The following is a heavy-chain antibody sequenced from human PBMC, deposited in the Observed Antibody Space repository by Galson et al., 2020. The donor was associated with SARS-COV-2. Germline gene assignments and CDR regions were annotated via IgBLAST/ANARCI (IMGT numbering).Heavy chain of an antibody. J-gene: IGHJ4*02. CDR3: ARVAGYSGYDPIDN. CDR2: ISTSSTTI. Sequence: GGSLRLSCAASGFIFSYYNFNWVRQAPGKGLEWVSYISTSSTTINYADSVKGRFSISRDDDANSLYLQMNSLRNEDTAVYYCARVAGYSGYDPIDNWGQGTLVTVSS. V-gene: IGHV3-48*02. CDR1: GFIFSYYN. D-gene: IGHD5-12*01.